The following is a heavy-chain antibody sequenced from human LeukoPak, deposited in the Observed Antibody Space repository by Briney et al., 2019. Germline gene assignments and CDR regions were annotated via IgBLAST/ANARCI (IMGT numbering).Heavy chain of an antibody. CDR3: ARDLGAYCSGGSCYS. Sequence: PGGSLRLSCAASGFTFSSYSMNWVRQAPGKGLEWVSSISSSSSYIYYADSVKGRFTISRDNAKNSLYLQMNSLRAEDTAVYYCARDLGAYCSGGSCYSWGQGTLVTVSS. D-gene: IGHD2-15*01. V-gene: IGHV3-21*01. CDR2: ISSSSSYI. J-gene: IGHJ5*02. CDR1: GFTFSSYS.